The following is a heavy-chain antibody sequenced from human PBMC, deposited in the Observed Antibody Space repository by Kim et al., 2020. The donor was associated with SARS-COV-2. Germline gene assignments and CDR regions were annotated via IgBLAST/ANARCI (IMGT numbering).Heavy chain of an antibody. CDR2: ISWNSGSL. V-gene: IGHV3-9*01. Sequence: GGSLRLSCAASGFTFDDYAMHWVRQAPGKGLEWVSGISWNSGSLDYADTVKGRFTISRDNAKNSLYLQMNSLRAEDTALYYCAKDIWQQLPPGGMDVWGQGTTVTVSS. CDR3: AKDIWQQLPPGGMDV. CDR1: GFTFDDYA. J-gene: IGHJ6*02. D-gene: IGHD6-13*01.